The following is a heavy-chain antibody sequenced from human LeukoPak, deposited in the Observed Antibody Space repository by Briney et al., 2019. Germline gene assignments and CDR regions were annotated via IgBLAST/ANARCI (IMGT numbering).Heavy chain of an antibody. J-gene: IGHJ2*01. V-gene: IGHV3-53*01. D-gene: IGHD3-3*02. Sequence: GGSLRLSSAASGFTVSTNYMNWVRQAPGKGLEWVSILYSGSSTYYADSVEGRFIVSRDSSKNTLSLQMNDLRAEDTAVYYCARVGDHFHWYLDLWGRGTLVTVSS. CDR3: ARVGDHFHWYLDL. CDR1: GFTVSTNY. CDR2: LYSGSST.